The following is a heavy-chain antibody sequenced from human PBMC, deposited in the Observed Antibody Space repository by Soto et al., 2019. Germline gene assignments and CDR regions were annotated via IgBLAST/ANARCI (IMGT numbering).Heavy chain of an antibody. V-gene: IGHV3-33*01. J-gene: IGHJ6*03. D-gene: IGHD4-17*01. Sequence: GGSLRLSCAASGFTFSSYGMHWVRQAPGKGLEWVAVIWYDGSNKYYADSVKGRFTISRDNSKNTLYLQMNSLRAEDTAVYYCARDPDYGDYPLTDRYYYYMDVWGKGTTVTVSS. CDR1: GFTFSSYG. CDR3: ARDPDYGDYPLTDRYYYYMDV. CDR2: IWYDGSNK.